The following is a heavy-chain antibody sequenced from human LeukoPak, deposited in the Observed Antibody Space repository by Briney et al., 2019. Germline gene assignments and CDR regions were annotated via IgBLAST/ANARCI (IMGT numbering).Heavy chain of an antibody. D-gene: IGHD5-24*01. Sequence: ETLSLTCAVYGGSFRGYYWHWVRQAPGKGLEWVSGIIPSGHTTYYADSVRGRFTISRDNSRNTVYLQMNSLRAEDTAVYYCAKDDRWLQFCCWGQGTLVTVSA. J-gene: IGHJ4*02. CDR3: AKDDRWLQFCC. CDR1: GGSFRGYY. V-gene: IGHV3-23*01. CDR2: IIPSGHTT.